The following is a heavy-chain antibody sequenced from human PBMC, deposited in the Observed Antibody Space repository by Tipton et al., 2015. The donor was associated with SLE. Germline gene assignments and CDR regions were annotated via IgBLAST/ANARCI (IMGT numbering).Heavy chain of an antibody. CDR3: ARTLGPGVGHWFDP. D-gene: IGHD1-26*01. Sequence: TLSLTCAVFGGSFSGNYWIWIRQTPGKGLEWIGEINHRGGTNLNPSLESRVSVSKDTSKNQFSLKLTSVTAADTAVYYCARTLGPGVGHWFDPWGQGSLVTVSS. CDR1: GGSFSGNY. CDR2: INHRGGT. V-gene: IGHV4-34*01. J-gene: IGHJ5*02.